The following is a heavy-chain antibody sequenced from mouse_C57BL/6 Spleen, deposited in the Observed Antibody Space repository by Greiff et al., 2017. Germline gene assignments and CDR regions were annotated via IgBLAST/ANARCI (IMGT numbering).Heavy chain of an antibody. J-gene: IGHJ4*01. CDR3: ARGVGPYYAMDY. V-gene: IGHV1-63*01. D-gene: IGHD4-1*01. CDR1: GYTFTNYW. CDR2: IYPGGGYT. Sequence: QVQLKESGAELVRPGTSVKMSCKASGYTFTNYWIGWAKQRPGHGLEWIGDIYPGGGYTNYNEKFKGKATLTADKSSSTAYMQFSSLTSEDSAIYYCARGVGPYYAMDYWGQGTSVTVSS.